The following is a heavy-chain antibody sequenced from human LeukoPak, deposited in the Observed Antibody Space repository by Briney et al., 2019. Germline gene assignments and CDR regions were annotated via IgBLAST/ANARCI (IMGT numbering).Heavy chain of an antibody. Sequence: GGSLRLSCAASGLTFSSHWMNWVRQAPGKGLEWVANINQNGSEKYYVESVKGRFTISRDNTKNSLYLQMNSLRAEDTDVYYCARDPDKDRGGNFDYWGQGTLVTVSS. J-gene: IGHJ4*02. CDR1: GLTFSSHW. CDR3: ARDPDKDRGGNFDY. CDR2: INQNGSEK. D-gene: IGHD3-10*01. V-gene: IGHV3-7*03.